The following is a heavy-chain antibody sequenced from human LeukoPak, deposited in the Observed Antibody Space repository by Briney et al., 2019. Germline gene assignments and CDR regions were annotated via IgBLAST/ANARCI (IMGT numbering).Heavy chain of an antibody. CDR1: GFTFNSYA. CDR3: ARNENSGWGYFDY. Sequence: GGSLRLSCTASGFTFNSYAMSWVRQAPGKGLEWVSVIGGSNGITFYVGSVKGRFTISRDNSKDTLYLQMNSLRAEDTAVYYCARNENSGWGYFDYWGQGTLVTVSS. D-gene: IGHD5-12*01. CDR2: IGGSNGIT. J-gene: IGHJ4*02. V-gene: IGHV3-23*01.